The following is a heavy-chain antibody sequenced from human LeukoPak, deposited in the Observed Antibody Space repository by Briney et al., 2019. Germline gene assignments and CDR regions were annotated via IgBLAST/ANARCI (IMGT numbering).Heavy chain of an antibody. CDR3: ARDLGYSYGSEAGAFDY. J-gene: IGHJ4*02. V-gene: IGHV3-21*01. D-gene: IGHD5-18*01. CDR2: ISSSSSYI. Sequence: PGGSLRLSCAASGFTFSSYSMNWVRQAPGKGLEWVSSISSSSSYIYYADSVKGRFTISRDNAKNSLYLQMNRLRAEDTAVYYCARDLGYSYGSEAGAFDYWGQGTLVTVSS. CDR1: GFTFSSYS.